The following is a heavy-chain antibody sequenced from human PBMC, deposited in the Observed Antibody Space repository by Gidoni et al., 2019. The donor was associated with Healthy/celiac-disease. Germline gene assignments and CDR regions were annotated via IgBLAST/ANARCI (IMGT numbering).Heavy chain of an antibody. Sequence: EVQLLESGGGLVQPGGSLRLSCAASGFTFSSYAMSWVRKAPGKGLEWVSAISGSGGSTYYADSVKGRFTISRDNSKNTLYLQMNSLRAEDTAVYYCAKDGSTYYDILTLNWFDPWGQGTLVTVSS. CDR3: AKDGSTYYDILTLNWFDP. CDR2: ISGSGGST. J-gene: IGHJ5*02. CDR1: GFTFSSYA. D-gene: IGHD3-9*01. V-gene: IGHV3-23*01.